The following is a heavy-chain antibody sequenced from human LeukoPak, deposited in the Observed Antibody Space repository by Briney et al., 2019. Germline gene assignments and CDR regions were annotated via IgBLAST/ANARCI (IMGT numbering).Heavy chain of an antibody. D-gene: IGHD3-10*01. CDR1: GGSISSYY. J-gene: IGHJ5*02. V-gene: IGHV4-4*07. CDR2: IYTSGST. Sequence: SETLSLTCTVSGGSISSYYWSWIRQPAGKGLEWIGRIYTSGSTNYNPSLKSRVTMSVDTSKNQFSLTLSSVTAADTAVYYCAREAGRYYGSGSYLNWFDPWGQGTLVTVSS. CDR3: AREAGRYYGSGSYLNWFDP.